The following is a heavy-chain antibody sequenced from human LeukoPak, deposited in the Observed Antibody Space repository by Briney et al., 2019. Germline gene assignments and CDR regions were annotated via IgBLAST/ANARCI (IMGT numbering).Heavy chain of an antibody. Sequence: GGSLRLSCAASGFTFDDYAMHWVRQAPGKGLEWVSGISWNSDSIGYADSVKGRFTISRDNAKNSLYLQMNSLRAEDTAVYYCAPVRGYSYGALDYWGQGTLVTVSS. CDR1: GFTFDDYA. V-gene: IGHV3-9*01. CDR2: ISWNSDSI. CDR3: APVRGYSYGALDY. J-gene: IGHJ4*02. D-gene: IGHD5-18*01.